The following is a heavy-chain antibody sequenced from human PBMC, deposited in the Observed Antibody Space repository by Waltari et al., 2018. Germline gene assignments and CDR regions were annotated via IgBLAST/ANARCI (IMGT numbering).Heavy chain of an antibody. V-gene: IGHV4-59*01. J-gene: IGHJ2*01. CDR2: IYYSGST. CDR3: AKSRESPYWYFDL. D-gene: IGHD2-2*01. Sequence: WSWIRQPPGKGLEWIGYIYYSGSTNYNPSLKSRVTISVDTSKNQFSLKLSSVTAADTAVYYCAKSRESPYWYFDLWGRGTLVTVSS.